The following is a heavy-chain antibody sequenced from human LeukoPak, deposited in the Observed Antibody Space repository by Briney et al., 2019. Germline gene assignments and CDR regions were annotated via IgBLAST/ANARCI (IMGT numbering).Heavy chain of an antibody. Sequence: GGSLRLSCAASGFTFSSYAMSWVRQAPGKGLEWVSAISGSGGSTYYADSVKGRFTISRDNAKNSLYLQMNSLRAEDTAVYYCARERGYSYGYSDYWGQGTLVTVSS. D-gene: IGHD5-18*01. CDR1: GFTFSSYA. CDR3: ARERGYSYGYSDY. CDR2: ISGSGGST. J-gene: IGHJ4*02. V-gene: IGHV3-23*01.